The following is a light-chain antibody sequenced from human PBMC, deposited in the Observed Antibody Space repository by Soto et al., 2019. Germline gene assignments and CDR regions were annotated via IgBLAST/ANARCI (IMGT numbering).Light chain of an antibody. CDR2: KAS. Sequence: DIQMTQSPSTLSASVGDRVTITCRASQSISSWLAWYQQKPGKAPKLLIYKASSLESGVPSRFSGSGSGPEFTLTISSLQPDDFATYYCQQYNSYSSTFGQGTKLEIK. CDR1: QSISSW. CDR3: QQYNSYSST. J-gene: IGKJ2*01. V-gene: IGKV1-5*03.